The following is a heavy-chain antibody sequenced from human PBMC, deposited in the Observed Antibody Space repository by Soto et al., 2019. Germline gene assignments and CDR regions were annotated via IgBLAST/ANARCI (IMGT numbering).Heavy chain of an antibody. Sequence: QVQLVESGGGVVQPGRSLRLSCAASGFTFSSYAMHRVRQAPGKGLEWVAVISYDGSNKYYADSVKGRFTISRDNSKNTLYLQMNSLRAEDTAVYYCARGPGTGDYDDILGAFDIWGQGTMVTVSS. J-gene: IGHJ3*02. CDR1: GFTFSSYA. D-gene: IGHD4-17*01. V-gene: IGHV3-30-3*01. CDR2: ISYDGSNK. CDR3: ARGPGTGDYDDILGAFDI.